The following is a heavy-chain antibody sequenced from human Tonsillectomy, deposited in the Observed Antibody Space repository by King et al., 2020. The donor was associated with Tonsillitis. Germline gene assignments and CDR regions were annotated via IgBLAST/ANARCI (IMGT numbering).Heavy chain of an antibody. CDR1: GFAFTSYG. J-gene: IGHJ6*02. D-gene: IGHD6-13*01. V-gene: IGHV3-30*18. Sequence: VQLVESGGGVVQPGRSPRLSCAASGFAFTSYGMHWVRQAPGKGLEWVAVISYDGSKKYYADSVKGRFTISRDNSKNTLYLQMNSLRAEDTAVYYCAKGLSSSWYDYYYYGMDVWGQGTTVTVSS. CDR3: AKGLSSSWYDYYYYGMDV. CDR2: ISYDGSKK.